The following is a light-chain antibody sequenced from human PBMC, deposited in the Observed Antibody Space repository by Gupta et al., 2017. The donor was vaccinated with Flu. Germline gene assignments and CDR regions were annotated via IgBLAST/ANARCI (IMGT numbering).Light chain of an antibody. CDR2: DNN. V-gene: IGLV1-51*01. CDR1: GPNNGNNY. CDR3: GTWDSSLSAGV. J-gene: IGLJ2*01. Sequence: QSVFTQPPSACPAPRQTFTRSCSGSGPNNGNNYVSWYQQLPGTAPKLLIYDNNMRPSGIPDRFSGSKSGTSATLGITGLQAGDEADYYCGTWDSSLSAGVFGGGTKLTVL.